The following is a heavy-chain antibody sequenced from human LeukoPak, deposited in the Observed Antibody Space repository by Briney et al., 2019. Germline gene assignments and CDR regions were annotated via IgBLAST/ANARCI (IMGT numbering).Heavy chain of an antibody. CDR2: IYYSGST. Sequence: SETLSLTCTVSGGSISSYYWSWIRQPPGKGLEWIGYIYYSGSTNYNPSLKSRVTISVDTSKNQFSLKLSSVTAADTAVYYCASATRDRITIFGVVTYISHWGQGTLVTVSS. CDR1: GGSISSYY. V-gene: IGHV4-59*08. J-gene: IGHJ4*02. D-gene: IGHD3-3*01. CDR3: ASATRDRITIFGVVTYISH.